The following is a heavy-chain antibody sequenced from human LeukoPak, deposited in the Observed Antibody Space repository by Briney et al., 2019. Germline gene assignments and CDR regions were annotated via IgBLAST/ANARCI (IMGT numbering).Heavy chain of an antibody. CDR2: IYYSGST. CDR3: ARGGGYCSSTSCFYFDY. Sequence: SQTLSLTCTVSGGSISSGDYYWSWIRQPPGKGLEWIGYIYYSGSTYYNPSLKSRVTISVDTSKNQFSLKLSSVTAADTAVYYCARGGGYCSSTSCFYFDYWGQGTLVTVSS. CDR1: GGSISSGDYY. D-gene: IGHD2-2*01. J-gene: IGHJ4*02. V-gene: IGHV4-30-4*01.